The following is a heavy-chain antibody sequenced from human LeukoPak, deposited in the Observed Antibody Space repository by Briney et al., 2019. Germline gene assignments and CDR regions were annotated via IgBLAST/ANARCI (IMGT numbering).Heavy chain of an antibody. D-gene: IGHD5-18*01. CDR3: ARAGGGYSFDY. J-gene: IGHJ4*02. V-gene: IGHV4-61*08. Sequence: PSETLSLTCTVSGGSISSGGYYWSWIRQPPGKGLEWIGYSYYSGSTTHNPSLQSRVTISVDTSRNQFSLKLTSVTAADTAVYYCARAGGGYSFDYWGQGTLVTVSS. CDR1: GGSISSGGYY. CDR2: SYYSGST.